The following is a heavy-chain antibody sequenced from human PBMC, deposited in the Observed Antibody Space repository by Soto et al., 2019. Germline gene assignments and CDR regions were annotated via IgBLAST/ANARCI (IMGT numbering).Heavy chain of an antibody. CDR1: GLTFSSYW. J-gene: IGHJ1*01. Sequence: EVQLVESGGGLVQPGGSLRLSCAASGLTFSSYWMHWVRQAPGKGLVWVSSISTDASSTSYADPVKGRFTISRDNAKNTLYLQMNSVRGEDTAVYYCARLPNKSPQNWGQGTLVIVSP. CDR3: ARLPNKSPQN. V-gene: IGHV3-74*01. CDR2: ISTDASST.